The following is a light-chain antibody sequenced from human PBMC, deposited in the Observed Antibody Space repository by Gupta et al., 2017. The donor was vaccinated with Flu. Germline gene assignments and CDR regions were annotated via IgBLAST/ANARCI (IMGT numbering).Light chain of an antibody. CDR1: QSIRSH. CDR3: QQRYRYPHT. J-gene: IGKJ4*01. Sequence: PVTLSASVGDRATLTCWASQSIRSHVDWYQQKPGQPPSLLIFDASNWGDGVPARFSGSGSGTDFTLTISSLKPEDFTVYYCQQRYRYPHTFGGGTKVEIK. V-gene: IGKV3-11*01. CDR2: DAS.